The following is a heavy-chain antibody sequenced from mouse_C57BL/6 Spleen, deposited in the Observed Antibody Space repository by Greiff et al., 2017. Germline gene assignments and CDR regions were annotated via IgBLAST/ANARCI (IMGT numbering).Heavy chain of an antibody. CDR2: IDPSDSYT. J-gene: IGHJ1*03. V-gene: IGHV1-50*01. D-gene: IGHD3-3*01. Sequence: QQSCKASGYTFTSYWMQWVKQRPGQGLEWIGEIDPSDSYTNYNQKFKGKATLTVDTSSSTAYMQLSSLTSEDSAVYYCARGWDWYFDVWGTGTTVTVSS. CDR3: ARGWDWYFDV. CDR1: GYTFTSYW.